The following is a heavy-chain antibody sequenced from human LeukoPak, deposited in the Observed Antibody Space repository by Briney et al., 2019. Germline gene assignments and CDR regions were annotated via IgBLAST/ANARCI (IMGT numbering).Heavy chain of an antibody. D-gene: IGHD5-24*01. CDR2: IKSKTNGGTT. Sequence: GGSLRLSCAASGFTFSNAWMSWVRQAPGKGLEWVGHIKSKTNGGTTDSAASVKGRFTISRDDSKNTLFLQMSSLKTEDTGVYYCSKTRERWLQLASWDDWGQGTLVTVSS. CDR1: GFTFSNAW. CDR3: SKTRERWLQLASWDD. V-gene: IGHV3-15*01. J-gene: IGHJ4*02.